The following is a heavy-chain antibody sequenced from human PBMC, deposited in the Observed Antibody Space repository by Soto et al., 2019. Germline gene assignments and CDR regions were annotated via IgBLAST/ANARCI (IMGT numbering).Heavy chain of an antibody. Sequence: SETLSLTCSVSGYSINRGYYWGWIRQAPGKGLEWIGSIYHRVATYYAPSLKARAAISLDTSNNHFTLRLTSVTVADTAIYYCARYKYDSRGQDDEHWGQGALIPVSS. J-gene: IGHJ4*02. V-gene: IGHV4-38-2*01. D-gene: IGHD3-22*01. CDR3: ARYKYDSRGQDDEH. CDR2: IYHRVAT. CDR1: GYSINRGYY.